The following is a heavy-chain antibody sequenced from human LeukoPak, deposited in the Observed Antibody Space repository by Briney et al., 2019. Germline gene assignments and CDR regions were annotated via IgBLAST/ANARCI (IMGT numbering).Heavy chain of an antibody. CDR1: GFTFSSYG. CDR3: AKDRQPVAVADY. Sequence: GGSLRLSCAASGFTFSSYGMHWVRQAPGKGLEWVAFIRYDGSNKYYADSVKGRFTISRDNSKNTLYLQMNSLRAEDTAVYYCAKDRQPVAVADYWGQGTLVTVSS. V-gene: IGHV3-30*02. CDR2: IRYDGSNK. J-gene: IGHJ4*02. D-gene: IGHD6-19*01.